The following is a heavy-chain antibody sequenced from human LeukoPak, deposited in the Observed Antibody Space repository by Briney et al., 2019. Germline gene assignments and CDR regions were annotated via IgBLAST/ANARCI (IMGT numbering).Heavy chain of an antibody. CDR1: GFTFSSYA. CDR2: ISGSGAIT. V-gene: IGHV3-23*01. Sequence: GGSLRLSCAASGFTFSSYAMSWVRQAPGKGLEWVSAISGSGAITYYADSVKGRFTISRDNSKNTLYLQMNSLRAEDTAIYYCANVYDFWSGIRDFFDYWGQGTLVTVSS. D-gene: IGHD3-3*01. CDR3: ANVYDFWSGIRDFFDY. J-gene: IGHJ4*02.